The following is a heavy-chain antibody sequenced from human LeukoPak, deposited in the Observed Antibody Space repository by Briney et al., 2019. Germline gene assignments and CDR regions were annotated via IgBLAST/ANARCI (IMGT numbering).Heavy chain of an antibody. CDR3: SRDYYDYYFDD. CDR2: VYTIVST. CDR1: IGSISPYY. J-gene: IGHJ4*02. V-gene: IGHV4-4*07. D-gene: IGHD3-22*01. Sequence: PSETLSLTCTVSIGSISPYYWSWIRQPARKGLKWIERVYTIVSTIYNPSLKSRLTISVDPSKNQFALKLSSVTASDTAVYYCSRDYYDYYFDDWGQGTVVSVSS.